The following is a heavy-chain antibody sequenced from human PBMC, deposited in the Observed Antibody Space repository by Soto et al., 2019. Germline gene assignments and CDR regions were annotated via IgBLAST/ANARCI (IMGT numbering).Heavy chain of an antibody. J-gene: IGHJ5*02. CDR2: INPDGRTT. CDR3: ARVRVSGYEFDP. CDR1: GFTFSSYW. D-gene: IGHD5-12*01. Sequence: EAQLVESGGGLVQPGGSLRLSCADSGFTFSSYWMHWVRHAPGKGLVWVSRINPDGRTTNYADSVKGRFTISRDNANDTLFLQMNSLRAEDTAVYYCARVRVSGYEFDPWGQGTLITVSS. V-gene: IGHV3-74*01.